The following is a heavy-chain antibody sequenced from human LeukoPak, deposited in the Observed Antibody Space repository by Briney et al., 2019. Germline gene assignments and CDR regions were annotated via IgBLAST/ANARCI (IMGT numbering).Heavy chain of an antibody. D-gene: IGHD3-9*01. J-gene: IGHJ4*02. Sequence: ASVKVSCKVSGYTLTELSMHWVRQAPGKGLEWMGGFDPEVGKTIYAQKFQGRVTMTRDMSTSTVYMELSSLRSEDTAVYYCARDDTYYDILTGYYARSGFDYWGQGTLVTVSS. CDR3: ARDDTYYDILTGYYARSGFDY. CDR2: FDPEVGKT. V-gene: IGHV1-24*01. CDR1: GYTLTELS.